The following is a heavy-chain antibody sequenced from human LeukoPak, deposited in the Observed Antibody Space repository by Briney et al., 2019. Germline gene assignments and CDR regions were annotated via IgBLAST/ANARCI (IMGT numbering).Heavy chain of an antibody. CDR3: AKEGDEFRGYLDV. J-gene: IGHJ6*04. V-gene: IGHV3-21*01. CDR2: ISSSSSYI. CDR1: GFTFSSYS. D-gene: IGHD5-12*01. Sequence: GGSLRLSCAASGFTFSSYSMNWVRQAPGKGLEWVSSISSSSSYIYYADSVKGRFTISKDFSRNTLHLQMHSLRDDDTAVYYCAKEGDEFRGYLDVWGKGTTVTVSS.